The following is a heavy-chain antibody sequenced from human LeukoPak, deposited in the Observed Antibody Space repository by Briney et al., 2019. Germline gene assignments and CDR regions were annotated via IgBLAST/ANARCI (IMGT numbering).Heavy chain of an antibody. CDR1: GFTFSSYA. Sequence: PGGSLRLSCAASGFTFSSYAMSWVRQAPGKGLEWVSAISGSGGSTYYADSVKGRFTISRDNSKNTLYLQMNSLRAEDTAVYYCATVLMNGTGEHDYWGQGTLVTVSS. CDR3: ATVLMNGTGEHDY. J-gene: IGHJ4*02. V-gene: IGHV3-23*01. D-gene: IGHD1/OR15-1a*01. CDR2: ISGSGGST.